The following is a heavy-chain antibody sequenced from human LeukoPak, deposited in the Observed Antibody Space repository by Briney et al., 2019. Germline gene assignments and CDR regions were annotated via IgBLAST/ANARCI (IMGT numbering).Heavy chain of an antibody. D-gene: IGHD6-25*01. J-gene: IGHJ4*02. V-gene: IGHV1-18*01. Sequence: ASVKVSCKASGYTFTKYGINWVRQAPGQGLEWMGWISTYNGNTKYAQKFQGRVTMTTDTSTTTAYMELRSLRSDDTAVYYCARDPSNSSGWRAWGDYWGQGILVTVSS. CDR2: ISTYNGNT. CDR3: ARDPSNSSGWRAWGDY. CDR1: GYTFTKYG.